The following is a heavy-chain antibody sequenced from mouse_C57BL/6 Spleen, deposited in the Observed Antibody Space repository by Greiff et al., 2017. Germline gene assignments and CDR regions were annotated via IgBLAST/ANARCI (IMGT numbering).Heavy chain of an antibody. J-gene: IGHJ3*01. CDR2: INPNNGGT. V-gene: IGHV1-26*01. Sequence: EVQLQQSGPELVKPGASVKISCKASGYTFTDYYMNWVKQSHGKSLEWIGDINPNNGGTSYNQKFKGKATLTVDKSSSTAYMELRSLTSEDSAVYYCARVRDGWFAYWGQGTLVTVSA. D-gene: IGHD3-3*01. CDR3: ARVRDGWFAY. CDR1: GYTFTDYY.